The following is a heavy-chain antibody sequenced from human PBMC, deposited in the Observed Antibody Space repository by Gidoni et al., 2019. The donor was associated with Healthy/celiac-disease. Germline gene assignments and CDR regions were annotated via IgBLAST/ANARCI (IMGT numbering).Heavy chain of an antibody. V-gene: IGHV4-39*07. J-gene: IGHJ4*02. Sequence: QLQLQESGPGLVKPSETLSLTCTFSGGSISSSSYYWGWLRQPPGKGLEWIGSIYYSGSTYYNPSLKSRVTISVDTSKNQFSLKLSSVTAADTAVYYCASMTTVTTPVCWGQGTLVTVSS. CDR3: ASMTTVTTPVC. CDR2: IYYSGST. D-gene: IGHD4-17*01. CDR1: GGSISSSSYY.